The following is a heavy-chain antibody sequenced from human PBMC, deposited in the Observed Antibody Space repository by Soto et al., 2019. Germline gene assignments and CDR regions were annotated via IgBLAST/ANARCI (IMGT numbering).Heavy chain of an antibody. CDR2: TYFRSKWYN. V-gene: IGHV6-1*01. CDR3: ARVTFDHFVHWFDP. Sequence: PSQTLSLTCAISGDSVSSKTAAWNWIRQSPSRGLEWLGRTYFRSKWYNDYAISVKSRITISPDTSKNQFSLLLNSVTPEDTAVYYCARVTFDHFVHWFDPWGQGIPVTVSS. J-gene: IGHJ5*02. D-gene: IGHD3-9*01. CDR1: GDSVSSKTAA.